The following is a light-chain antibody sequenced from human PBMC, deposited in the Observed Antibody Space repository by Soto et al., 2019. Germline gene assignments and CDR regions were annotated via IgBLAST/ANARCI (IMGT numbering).Light chain of an antibody. CDR1: QTISDW. J-gene: IGKJ1*01. V-gene: IGKV1-5*03. CDR2: KAS. CDR3: LQYETYWT. Sequence: DIQMTQSPSTLSASTGDRVTITCRASQTISDWLAWHQQKPGKAPKLLIHKASSLESGVPSRFSGSGSGTEFTLTISSLQPDDFATYYCLQYETYWTFGQGTKVDIK.